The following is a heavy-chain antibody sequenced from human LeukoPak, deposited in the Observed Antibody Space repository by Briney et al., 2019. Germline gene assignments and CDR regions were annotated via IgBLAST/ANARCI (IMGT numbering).Heavy chain of an antibody. D-gene: IGHD6-19*01. V-gene: IGHV4-59*01. J-gene: IGHJ5*02. CDR3: ARGYPYTREEWLVQTYNWFDP. CDR1: GGSISSYY. Sequence: PSETLSLTCTVSGGSISSYYWSWIRQPPGKGLEWIGYIYYSGSTNYNPSLKSRVTTSVDTSKNQFSLKLSSVTAADTAVYYCARGYPYTREEWLVQTYNWFDPWGQGTLVTVSS. CDR2: IYYSGST.